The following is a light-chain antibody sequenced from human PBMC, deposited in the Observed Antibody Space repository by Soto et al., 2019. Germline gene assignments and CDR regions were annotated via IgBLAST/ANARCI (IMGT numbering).Light chain of an antibody. CDR2: GAS. J-gene: IGKJ1*01. V-gene: IGKV1-16*01. CDR1: QGISTS. Sequence: DIQMTQSPSSLSASVGDRVNITCRASQGISTSLAWFQQRPGKAPKSLVFGASTLQRGVPSTFSGSGSGAEFTLTINSLQPEDFATYYCQQYYTYPWTFGQGTKVDI. CDR3: QQYYTYPWT.